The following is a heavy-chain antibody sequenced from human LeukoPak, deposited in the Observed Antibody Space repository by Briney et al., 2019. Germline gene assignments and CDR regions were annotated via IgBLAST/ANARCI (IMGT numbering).Heavy chain of an antibody. V-gene: IGHV4-38-2*02. J-gene: IGHJ4*02. D-gene: IGHD3-10*01. CDR2: IYHSGST. Sequence: PSETLSLTCTVSGGSISSGYYWGWIRQPPGKGLEWIGSIYHSGSTYYNPSLKSRVTISVDTSKNQFSLKLSSVTAADTAVYYCARVGYFGSGNYYNDRGAFDYWGQGTLVTVSS. CDR1: GGSISSGYY. CDR3: ARVGYFGSGNYYNDRGAFDY.